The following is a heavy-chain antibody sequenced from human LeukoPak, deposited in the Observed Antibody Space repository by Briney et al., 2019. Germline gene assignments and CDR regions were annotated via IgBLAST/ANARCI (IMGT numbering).Heavy chain of an antibody. J-gene: IGHJ4*02. D-gene: IGHD6-19*01. CDR3: AKDRSSGWYSILDY. V-gene: IGHV3-23*01. CDR1: GFTFSSYA. Sequence: GGSLRLSCAASGFTFSSYAMSWVRQAPGKGLEWVSAISGSGGSTYYADSVKGGFTISRDNSKNTLYLQMNSLRAEDTAVYYCAKDRSSGWYSILDYWGQGTLVTVSS. CDR2: ISGSGGST.